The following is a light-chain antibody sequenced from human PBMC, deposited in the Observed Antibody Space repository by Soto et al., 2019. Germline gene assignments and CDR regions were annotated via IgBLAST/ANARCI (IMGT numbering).Light chain of an antibody. J-gene: IGKJ2*01. Sequence: DIVLTQSPGTLSLSPGERATLSCRASQSVSSSYLAWYQHKPGQAPRLLIYDASSRATGIPDRFSGSGSGTDFTLTISRLEPEDFAVYYCQQYGSSPLTFGQGTKLEIK. V-gene: IGKV3-20*01. CDR3: QQYGSSPLT. CDR2: DAS. CDR1: QSVSSSY.